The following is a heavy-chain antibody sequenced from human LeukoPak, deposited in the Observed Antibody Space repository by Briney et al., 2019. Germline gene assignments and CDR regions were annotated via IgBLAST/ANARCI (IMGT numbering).Heavy chain of an antibody. CDR2: IYYSGST. D-gene: IGHD1-14*01. CDR3: ARIYYYYYYRDV. CDR1: GGSISSSSYY. J-gene: IGHJ6*03. V-gene: IGHV4-39*01. Sequence: SETLSLTCIVSGGSISSSSYYWGWIRQPPGKGLEWIGSIYYSGSTYYNPSLKSRVTISVDTSKNQFSLKLSSVTAADTAVYYCARIYYYYYYRDVGGKGTTVTISS.